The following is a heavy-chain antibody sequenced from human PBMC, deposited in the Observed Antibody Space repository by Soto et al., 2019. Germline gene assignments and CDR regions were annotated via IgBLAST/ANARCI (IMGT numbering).Heavy chain of an antibody. Sequence: QVQLVQSGGEVKKPGASVKVSCKASGYTFTSYGISWVRQAPGQGLEWMGWISTYNGNTNYAQKVQGRVTMTTDTSTSTAYMELRSLRSDDTAVYYCARASGDYGRSEYFQHWGQGTLVTVSS. J-gene: IGHJ1*01. CDR3: ARASGDYGRSEYFQH. V-gene: IGHV1-18*01. CDR2: ISTYNGNT. D-gene: IGHD4-17*01. CDR1: GYTFTSYG.